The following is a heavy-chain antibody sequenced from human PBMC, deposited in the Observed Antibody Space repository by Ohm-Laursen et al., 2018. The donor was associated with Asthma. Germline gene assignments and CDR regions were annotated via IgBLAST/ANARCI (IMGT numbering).Heavy chain of an antibody. CDR2: IIPIFGTA. J-gene: IGHJ6*02. V-gene: IGHV1-69*01. Sequence: GSSVKVSCKASGGTFSSYAISWVRQAPGQGLEWMGGIIPIFGTANYAQKFQGRVTITADESTSTAYMELSSLRSEDTAVYYCARVVSSSSYYYYGMDVWGQGTTVTVSS. D-gene: IGHD6-6*01. CDR3: ARVVSSSSYYYYGMDV. CDR1: GGTFSSYA.